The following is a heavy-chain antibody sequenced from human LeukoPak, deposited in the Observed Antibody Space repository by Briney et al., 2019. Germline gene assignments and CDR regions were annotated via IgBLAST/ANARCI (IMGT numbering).Heavy chain of an antibody. V-gene: IGHV4-39*07. D-gene: IGHD4-17*01. Sequence: SETLSLTCSVSGGSISSTGHYWGWIRQSPEKRLDWIGSIYSNGNTYYNPSVKSRVTMSVDTSKNQFSLKLTSMTAAETAVYYCARSATVTTGYFDYWGQGALVTVSS. CDR3: ARSATVTTGYFDY. CDR1: GGSISSTGHY. CDR2: IYSNGNT. J-gene: IGHJ4*02.